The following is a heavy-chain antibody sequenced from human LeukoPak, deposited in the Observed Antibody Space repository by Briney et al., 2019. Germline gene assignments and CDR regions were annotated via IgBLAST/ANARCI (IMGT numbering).Heavy chain of an antibody. Sequence: ASVKFSCKASRYTFSRYDINWVRQATGHGLEWMGWMNPNSSNTGYAQKFQGRVTVTSDTSSSTAYMELSRLRSDDTAMYYCAKDLGAGTTDYDFDYWGQGTLVTVSS. V-gene: IGHV1-8*01. J-gene: IGHJ4*02. D-gene: IGHD1-1*01. CDR2: MNPNSSNT. CDR1: RYTFSRYD. CDR3: AKDLGAGTTDYDFDY.